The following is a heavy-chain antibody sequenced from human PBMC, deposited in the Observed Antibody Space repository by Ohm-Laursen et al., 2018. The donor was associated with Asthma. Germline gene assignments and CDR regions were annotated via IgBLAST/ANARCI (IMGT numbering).Heavy chain of an antibody. CDR1: GFTFRSYA. J-gene: IGHJ4*02. CDR3: TTDNLLAAVQNDY. D-gene: IGHD6-13*01. CDR2: IKSKTDGGTT. V-gene: IGHV3-15*01. Sequence: SLRLSCAASGFTFRSYAMHWVRQAPGKGLEWVGRIKSKTDGGTTDYAAPVKGRFTISRDDSKNTLYLQMNSLKTEDTAVYYCTTDNLLAAVQNDYWGQGTLVTVSS.